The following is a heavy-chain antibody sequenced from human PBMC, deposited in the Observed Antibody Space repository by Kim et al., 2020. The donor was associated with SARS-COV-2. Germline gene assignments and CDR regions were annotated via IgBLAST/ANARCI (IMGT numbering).Heavy chain of an antibody. J-gene: IGHJ6*02. CDR3: AKARGGCFCDGLDL. CDR2: ISRSADST. D-gene: IGHD3-10*01. V-gene: IGHV3-23*01. CDR1: GFAFSNYA. Sequence: GGSLRLSCAASGFAFSNYAMTWVRQAPGMGLEWVSDISRSADSTNYADSVRGRYTISRDNSKSTLYLQMNSLRAEDTALYYCAKARGGCFCDGLDLWGQGTTVTVSS.